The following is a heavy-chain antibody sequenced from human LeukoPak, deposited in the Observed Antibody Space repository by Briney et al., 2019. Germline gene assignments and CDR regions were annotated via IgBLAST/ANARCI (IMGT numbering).Heavy chain of an antibody. CDR1: GFTFSSYT. CDR3: ARGGQGYDLNWSDP. Sequence: LPGRSLRLSCAASGFTFSSYTIHWVRQAPGKGLEWVTIISYDGSNKYYADSVKGRFTISRDNSKNTLYLQMNSLRAEDTAVYYCARGGQGYDLNWSDPWGQGTLVTVSS. CDR2: ISYDGSNK. V-gene: IGHV3-30-3*01. D-gene: IGHD3-3*01. J-gene: IGHJ5*02.